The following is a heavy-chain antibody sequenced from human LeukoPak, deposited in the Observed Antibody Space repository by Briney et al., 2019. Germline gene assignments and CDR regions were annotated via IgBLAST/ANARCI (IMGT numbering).Heavy chain of an antibody. CDR3: AKDTMVRGLFDY. Sequence: PGGSLRLSCAASGFTFSTYAMSWVRQAPGKGLEWVSAVSGSGGSTYHADSVKGRFTISRDNSKNTLYLQMNSLRAEDTAVYYCAKDTMVRGLFDYWGQGTLVTVSS. CDR2: VSGSGGST. J-gene: IGHJ4*02. D-gene: IGHD3-10*01. V-gene: IGHV3-23*01. CDR1: GFTFSTYA.